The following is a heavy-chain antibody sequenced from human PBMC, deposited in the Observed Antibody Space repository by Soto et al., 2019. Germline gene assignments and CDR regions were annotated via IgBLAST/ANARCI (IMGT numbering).Heavy chain of an antibody. V-gene: IGHV1-3*01. J-gene: IGHJ4*02. D-gene: IGHD3-16*02. CDR3: ARSVRLGELSLQ. Sequence: QVQLVQSGAEVKKPGASVKVSCKAAGYTFTSYAMHWVRQAPGQRPEWMGWINAGNGNTKYSQKFQGRVTITRDRTASTADMELSSLRSEDTAVYYCARSVRLGELSLQWGQGTLVTVSS. CDR2: INAGNGNT. CDR1: GYTFTSYA.